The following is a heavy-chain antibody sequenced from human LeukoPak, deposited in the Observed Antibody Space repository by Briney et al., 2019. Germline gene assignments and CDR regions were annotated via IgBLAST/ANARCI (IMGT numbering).Heavy chain of an antibody. D-gene: IGHD3-3*01. CDR2: INHSGST. CDR3: ANQLYDFWSGYYRGPFDY. J-gene: IGHJ4*02. V-gene: IGHV4-34*01. Sequence: PSETLSLTCAVYGGSYSGYYWSWIRQPPGKGLVWIGEINHSGSTNYNPSLKSRVTISVDTSKNQFSLKLSSVTAADTAVYYCANQLYDFWSGYYRGPFDYWGQGTLVTVSS. CDR1: GGSYSGYY.